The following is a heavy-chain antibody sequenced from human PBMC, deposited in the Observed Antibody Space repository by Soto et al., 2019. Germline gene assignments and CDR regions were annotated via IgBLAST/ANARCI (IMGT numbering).Heavy chain of an antibody. CDR3: ARTRYYGSGSYIWWFDP. Sequence: SETLSLTCTVSGGSVSSGSYYWSWIRQPPGKGLEWIGYIYYSGSTNYNPSLKSRVTISVDTSKNQFSLKLSSVTAADTAVYYCARTRYYGSGSYIWWFDPWGQGTLVTVSS. V-gene: IGHV4-61*01. J-gene: IGHJ5*02. CDR1: GGSVSSGSYY. CDR2: IYYSGST. D-gene: IGHD3-10*01.